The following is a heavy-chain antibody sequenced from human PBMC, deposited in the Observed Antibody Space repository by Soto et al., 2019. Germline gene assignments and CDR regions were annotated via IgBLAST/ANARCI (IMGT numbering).Heavy chain of an antibody. V-gene: IGHV3-43*01. CDR2: ISWDGGST. D-gene: IGHD3-22*01. J-gene: IGHJ3*02. CDR1: GFTFDDYT. CDR3: AKLYYYDSSAVGHDI. Sequence: GGSLRLSCAASGFTFDDYTMHWVRQAPGKGLEWVSLISWDGGSTYYADSVKGRFTISRDNSKNSLYLQMNSLRTEDTALYYCAKLYYYDSSAVGHDIWGQGTMVTVSS.